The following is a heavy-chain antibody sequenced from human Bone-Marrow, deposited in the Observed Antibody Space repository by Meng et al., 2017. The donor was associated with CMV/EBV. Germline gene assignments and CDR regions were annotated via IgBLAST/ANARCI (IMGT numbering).Heavy chain of an antibody. CDR2: IDWDDDK. V-gene: IGHV2-70*20. J-gene: IGHJ4*02. CDR3: ARTPGYYDSSGYYLSYYFDY. CDR1: GFSLSTSGMC. Sequence: SGPTLVKPTQTLTLTCTFSGFSLSTSGMCVSWVRQPPGKALEWLALIDWDDDKFYSTSLKTRLTISKDTSKNQVVLTMTNMDPVDTATYYCARTPGYYDSSGYYLSYYFDYWGQGTLVTVSS. D-gene: IGHD3-22*01.